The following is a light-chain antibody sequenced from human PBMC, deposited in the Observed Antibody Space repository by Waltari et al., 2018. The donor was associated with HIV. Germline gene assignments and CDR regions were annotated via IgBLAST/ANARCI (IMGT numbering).Light chain of an antibody. J-gene: IGLJ3*02. Sequence: QSALTQPASVSGSPGQSITISCTGTSSDVGAYDYVSWYQQYPGKAPKFMIYDVNKRPSGVSSRFSGSKSGNTASLTISGLQAEDKADYYCCSYAGIRTLVFGGGTKVTVL. V-gene: IGLV2-23*02. CDR2: DVN. CDR3: CSYAGIRTLV. CDR1: SSDVGAYDY.